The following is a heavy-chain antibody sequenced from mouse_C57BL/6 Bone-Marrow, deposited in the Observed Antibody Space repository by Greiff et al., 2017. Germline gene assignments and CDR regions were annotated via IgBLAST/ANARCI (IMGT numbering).Heavy chain of an antibody. J-gene: IGHJ2*01. CDR3: ARHDSSTLDY. V-gene: IGHV5-4*01. D-gene: IGHD1-1*01. Sequence: EVLLVESGGGLVKPGGSLKLSCAASGFTFSSYAMSWVRQTPEKRLEWVATISDGGSYTYYPDNVKGRFTISRDNAKNNLYLQMSHLKSEDTAMYYCARHDSSTLDYWGQGTTLTVSS. CDR1: GFTFSSYA. CDR2: ISDGGSYT.